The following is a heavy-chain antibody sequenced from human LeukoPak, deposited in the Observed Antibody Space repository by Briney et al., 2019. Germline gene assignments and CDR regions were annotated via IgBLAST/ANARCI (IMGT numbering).Heavy chain of an antibody. J-gene: IGHJ6*04. CDR3: ARAGQYCSSTSCQHRRYYYGMDV. Sequence: GASVKVSCKASGYTFTSYGISWVRQAPGQGLEWMGWLSAYNGNTNYAQKLQGRVTMTTDTSTSTAYMELRSLRSDDTAVYYCARAGQYCSSTSCQHRRYYYGMDVWGKGTTVTVSS. D-gene: IGHD2-2*01. CDR1: GYTFTSYG. CDR2: LSAYNGNT. V-gene: IGHV1-18*04.